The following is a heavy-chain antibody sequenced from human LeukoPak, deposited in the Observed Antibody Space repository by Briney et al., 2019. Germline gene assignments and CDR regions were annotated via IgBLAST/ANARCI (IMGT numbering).Heavy chain of an antibody. D-gene: IGHD2-21*02. CDR2: ISGSGGST. CDR3: AKFSEVTTAEYLQH. CDR1: GFTFSSYA. J-gene: IGHJ1*01. V-gene: IGHV3-23*01. Sequence: EAGGSLRLSCAASGFTFSSYAMSWVRQAPGKGLEWVSAISGSGGSTYYVDSVKGRFTISRDNSKNTLYLQMNSLRAEDTAVYYCAKFSEVTTAEYLQHWGQGTLVTVSS.